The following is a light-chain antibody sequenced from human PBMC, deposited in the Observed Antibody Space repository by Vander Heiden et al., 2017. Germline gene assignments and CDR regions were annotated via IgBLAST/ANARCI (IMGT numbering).Light chain of an antibody. CDR1: QSLLHSNGYNY. CDR2: LGS. CDR3: RQGLQTPFT. Sequence: DIVMTQSPLSLPVTPGEPASISCRSSQSLLHSNGYNYLDWYLQKPGQSPQLLIYLGSNRASGVPDRFSGSGSGTDFTLKISRVETEDVGVYYCRQGLQTPFTFGPWTNVDIK. V-gene: IGKV2-28*01. J-gene: IGKJ3*01.